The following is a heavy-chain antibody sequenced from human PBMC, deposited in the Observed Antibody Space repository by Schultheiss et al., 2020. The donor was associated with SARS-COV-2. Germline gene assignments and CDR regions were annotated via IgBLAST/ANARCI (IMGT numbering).Heavy chain of an antibody. V-gene: IGHV5-51*01. Sequence: GESLKISCKGSGYSFTSYWIGWVRQMPGKGLEWMGIIYPDEYDTTYSPSFKGQVTISVDKSISTAYLQWSSLKASDTAMYYCARRGDYVWGSYRSNWFDAWGQGTLVTVSS. D-gene: IGHD3-16*02. CDR1: GYSFTSYW. J-gene: IGHJ5*02. CDR3: ARRGDYVWGSYRSNWFDA. CDR2: IYPDEYDT.